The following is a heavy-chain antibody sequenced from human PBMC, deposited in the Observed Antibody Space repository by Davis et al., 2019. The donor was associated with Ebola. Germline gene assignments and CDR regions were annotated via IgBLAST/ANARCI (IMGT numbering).Heavy chain of an antibody. V-gene: IGHV6-1*01. CDR2: TYYRSTWIY. J-gene: IGHJ2*01. D-gene: IGHD5-24*01. CDR1: GDSVPSDSAT. CDR3: ARRRDHNTCFEV. Sequence: HSQTLSLTCAISGDSVPSDSATWDWIRQSPSRGLEWLGRTYYRSTWIYDYAPSMQSRISINPDTPRNQFSLHLHSVTPEDTAVYYCARRRDHNTCFEVWGRGTLVTVSP.